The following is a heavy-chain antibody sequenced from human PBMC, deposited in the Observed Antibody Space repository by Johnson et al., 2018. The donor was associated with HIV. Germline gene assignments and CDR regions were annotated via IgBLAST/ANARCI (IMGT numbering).Heavy chain of an antibody. V-gene: IGHV3-66*01. Sequence: VQLVESGGGLVQPGGSLRLSCAASGFTVSSNYMSWVHQAPGKGLEWVSVIYSGGSTYYADSVKGRFTISRDNSKNTLYLQMNSLRAEDTAVYYCARGPVMVRGVTDAFDIWGQGTMVTVSS. CDR2: IYSGGST. CDR1: GFTVSSNY. J-gene: IGHJ3*02. CDR3: ARGPVMVRGVTDAFDI. D-gene: IGHD3-10*01.